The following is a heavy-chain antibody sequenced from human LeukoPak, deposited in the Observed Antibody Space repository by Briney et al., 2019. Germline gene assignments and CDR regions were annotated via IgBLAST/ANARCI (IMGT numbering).Heavy chain of an antibody. Sequence: GGSLRLSCAASGFSLSDSTMHWVRQASEKGLEWVARIRSKANTYATAYAASVKGRFTISRDDSSDTAYLQMDSLKTEDTAVYYCTSGPSGWTEYFQHWGQGTLVTVSS. CDR3: TSGPSGWTEYFQH. CDR1: GFSLSDST. CDR2: IRSKANTYAT. D-gene: IGHD6-19*01. J-gene: IGHJ1*01. V-gene: IGHV3-73*01.